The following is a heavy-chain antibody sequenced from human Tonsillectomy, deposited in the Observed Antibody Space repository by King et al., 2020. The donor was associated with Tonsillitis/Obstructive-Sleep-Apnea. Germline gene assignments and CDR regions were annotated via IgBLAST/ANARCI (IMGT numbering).Heavy chain of an antibody. Sequence: VQLQQWGAGLLKPSETLSLTCAVYGGSFSGYYGSWIRQPPGKGLEWIGEINQSGSTNYNPSLKSRVTISVDTSRNQFSLKLSSVTAADTAMYYCARGEDIGALFGVVPHLGHWGQGTLVTVYS. CDR3: ARGEDIGALFGVVPHLGH. CDR2: INQSGST. V-gene: IGHV4-34*01. D-gene: IGHD3-3*01. CDR1: GGSFSGYY. J-gene: IGHJ1*01.